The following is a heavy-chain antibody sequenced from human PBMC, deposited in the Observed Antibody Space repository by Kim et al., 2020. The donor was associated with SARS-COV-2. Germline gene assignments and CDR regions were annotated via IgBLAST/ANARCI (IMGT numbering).Heavy chain of an antibody. V-gene: IGHV4-59*01. CDR3: ARVDPPAYSYGYRYGMDV. D-gene: IGHD5-18*01. J-gene: IGHJ6*02. CDR2: IYYSGST. Sequence: SETLSLTCTVSGGSISSYYWSWIRQPPGKGLEWIGYIYYSGSTNYNPSLKSRVTISVDTSKNQFSLKLSSVTAADTAVYYCARVDPPAYSYGYRYGMDVWGQGTTVTVSS. CDR1: GGSISSYY.